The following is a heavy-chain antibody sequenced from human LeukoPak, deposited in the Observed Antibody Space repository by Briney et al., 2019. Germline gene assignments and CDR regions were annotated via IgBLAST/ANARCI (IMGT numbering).Heavy chain of an antibody. CDR2: INEDGSTT. CDR3: VRDLGGRSGH. V-gene: IGHV3-74*01. Sequence: GGSLRLSCAASGFIFSSNWMHWVRQAPGKGLMWVSRINEDGSTTNHADSVKGRFTISRDNAKNTLYMQMNSLRAEDTAVYYCVRDLGGRSGHWGQGTLVTVSS. CDR1: GFIFSSNW. D-gene: IGHD1-26*01. J-gene: IGHJ4*02.